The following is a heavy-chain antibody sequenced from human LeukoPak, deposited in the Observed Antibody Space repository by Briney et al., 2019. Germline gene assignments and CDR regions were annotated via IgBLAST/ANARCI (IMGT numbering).Heavy chain of an antibody. J-gene: IGHJ4*02. V-gene: IGHV3-15*01. CDR3: TTRGGSFSIFDY. D-gene: IGHD1-26*01. Sequence: GGSLRLSCAASGFTFSDTWMSWVRQAPGKGLEWVGRIKSKTDGGTTDYAAPVKGRFTISRDDSKNTLYLQMNSLKTEDTAVYYCTTRGGSFSIFDYWGQGTLVTVSS. CDR1: GFTFSDTW. CDR2: IKSKTDGGTT.